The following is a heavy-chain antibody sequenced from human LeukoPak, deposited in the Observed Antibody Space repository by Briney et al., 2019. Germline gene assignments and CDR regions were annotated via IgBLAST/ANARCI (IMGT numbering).Heavy chain of an antibody. D-gene: IGHD2-2*03. CDR1: GYSFTSYW. J-gene: IGHJ4*02. CDR2: NYPGDSDT. CDR3: ARITGYCSSTSCSYYFDY. V-gene: IGHV5-51*01. Sequence: GESLKISCKGSGYSFTSYWIGWVRQMPGKGLEWMGINYPGDSDTRYSPSLQGQVTISADKSISTAYLQWSSLKASDTAMYYCARITGYCSSTSCSYYFDYWGQGTLVTVSS.